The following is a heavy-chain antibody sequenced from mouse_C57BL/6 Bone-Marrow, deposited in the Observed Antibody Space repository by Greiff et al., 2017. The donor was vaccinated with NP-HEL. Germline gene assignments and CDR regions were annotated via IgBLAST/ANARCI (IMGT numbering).Heavy chain of an antibody. CDR1: GFNIKDDY. D-gene: IGHD3-2*02. CDR2: IDPENGDT. V-gene: IGHV14-4*01. J-gene: IGHJ2*01. CDR3: LDSSEGY. Sequence: VQLKESGAELVRPGASVKLSCTASGFNIKDDYMHWVKQRPEQGLEWIGWIDPENGDTEYASKFQGKATITADTSSNTAYLQLSSLTSEDTAVYYCLDSSEGYWGQGTTRTVSS.